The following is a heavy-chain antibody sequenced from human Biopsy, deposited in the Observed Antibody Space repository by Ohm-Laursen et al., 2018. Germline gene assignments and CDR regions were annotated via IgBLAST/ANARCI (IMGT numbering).Heavy chain of an antibody. CDR1: HFTFISSP. D-gene: IGHD3-3*01. V-gene: IGHV3-48*03. J-gene: IGHJ4*02. CDR2: IYPGGSMM. Sequence: SLRLSCTAFHFTFISSPLICVRPARGTASEGISYIYPGGSMMYYADSVKGRFIVSRDNAKNSLYLQMDSLRVDDTAVYYCATRKSGEWLSYYFHHWGQGTLVAVSS. CDR3: ATRKSGEWLSYYFHH.